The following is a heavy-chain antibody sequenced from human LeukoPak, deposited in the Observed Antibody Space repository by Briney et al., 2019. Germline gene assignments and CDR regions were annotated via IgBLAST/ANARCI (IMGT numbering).Heavy chain of an antibody. D-gene: IGHD5-18*01. Sequence: GGSLRLSCAASGFTFSSYAMSWVRQAPGKGLEWVSSISGSFIGTFYADSVKGRFTISRDTSKNTLYLQMNSLRAEDTAVYYCTTDGIQLWKAGSYFDYWGQGTLVTVSS. J-gene: IGHJ4*02. CDR1: GFTFSSYA. CDR2: ISGSFIGT. V-gene: IGHV3-23*01. CDR3: TTDGIQLWKAGSYFDY.